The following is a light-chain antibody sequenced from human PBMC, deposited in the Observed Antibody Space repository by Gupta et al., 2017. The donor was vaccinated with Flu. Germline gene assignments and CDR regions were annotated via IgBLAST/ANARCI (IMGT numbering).Light chain of an antibody. V-gene: IGKV3-20*01. CDR2: GAS. J-gene: IGKJ2*01. Sequence: ERVTLSCRASQSVSNNYLAWYQQKLGQPPRLLIYGASNRATGIPDRFSGSGSGTDITLTISRLEPEDFVVYYCQQFGSSPYTFGQGSKLEIK. CDR1: QSVSNNY. CDR3: QQFGSSPYT.